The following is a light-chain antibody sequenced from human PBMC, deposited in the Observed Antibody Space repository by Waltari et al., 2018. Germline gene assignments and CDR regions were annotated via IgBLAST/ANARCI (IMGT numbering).Light chain of an antibody. CDR1: QSVRSDL. V-gene: IGKV3-20*01. Sequence: VLTQSPGTLSLSPVERATLSCRASQSVRSDLLAWYQQKPGRAPRLLIYATSSRATGIPDRFSGSGFGTDFTLTISRLEAEDFAVYYCQQYGGSPEGFTFGPGTTVDFK. CDR2: ATS. CDR3: QQYGGSPEGFT. J-gene: IGKJ3*01.